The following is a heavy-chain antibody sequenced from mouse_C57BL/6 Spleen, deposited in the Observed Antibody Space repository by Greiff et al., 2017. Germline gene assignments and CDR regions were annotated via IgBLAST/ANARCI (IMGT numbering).Heavy chain of an antibody. D-gene: IGHD1-1*01. CDR1: GFTFSDYG. CDR3: ARGYSSRYYYAMDY. CDR2: ISSGSSTI. V-gene: IGHV5-17*01. J-gene: IGHJ4*01. Sequence: EVKLVESGGGLVKPGGSLKLSCAASGFTFSDYGMHWVRQAPEKGLEWVAYISSGSSTIYYADTVQGRFTISRDNAKNTRFLQMNSLRSEDTAMYYCARGYSSRYYYAMDYWGQGTSVTVSS.